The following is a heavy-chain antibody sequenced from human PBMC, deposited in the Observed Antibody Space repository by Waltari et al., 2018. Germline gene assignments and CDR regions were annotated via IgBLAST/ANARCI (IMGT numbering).Heavy chain of an antibody. CDR2: IYYSGST. V-gene: IGHV4-39*01. J-gene: IGHJ5*02. Sequence: QLQLQESGPGLVEPSETLSPTCTASGGPISIISPFWAWIRRPPGKGLEWIGSIYYSGSTFYNPSLKSRVTISVDTSKNQFSLKLTSVTAADTAEYYCARIGSVNWFDPWGQGILVTASS. D-gene: IGHD3-10*01. CDR3: ARIGSVNWFDP. CDR1: GGPISIISPF.